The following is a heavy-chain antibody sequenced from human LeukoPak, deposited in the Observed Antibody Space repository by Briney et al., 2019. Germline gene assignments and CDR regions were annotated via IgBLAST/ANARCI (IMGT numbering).Heavy chain of an antibody. CDR2: ISSSGSSI. CDR3: ARQQLANFDY. J-gene: IGHJ4*02. D-gene: IGHD6-13*01. V-gene: IGHV3-48*03. Sequence: PGGSLRLSCAASGFTFSSYEMNWVRQAPGKGLEWVSYISSSGSSIYYADSVKGRFTISRDNAKNSLYLQMNSLRTEDTAVYYCARQQLANFDYWGQGTLVTVSS. CDR1: GFTFSSYE.